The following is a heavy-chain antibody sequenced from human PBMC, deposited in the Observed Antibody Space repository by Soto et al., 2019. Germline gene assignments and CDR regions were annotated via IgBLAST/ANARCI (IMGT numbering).Heavy chain of an antibody. CDR2: IWYSGTT. V-gene: IGHV4-59*08. CDR1: GGSISSYY. D-gene: IGHD3-16*02. J-gene: IGHJ5*02. CDR3: ARVIVWNWFDP. Sequence: SDTLSLTCIVSGGSISSYYWSWIRQPPGKGLEWIGYIWYSGTTNYNPSLKSRVTISVDTSKNQFSLKLSSVTAADTAVYYCARVIVWNWFDPWGQGTLVTVSS.